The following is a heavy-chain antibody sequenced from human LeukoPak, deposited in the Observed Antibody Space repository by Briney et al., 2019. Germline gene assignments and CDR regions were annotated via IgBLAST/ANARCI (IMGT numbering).Heavy chain of an antibody. V-gene: IGHV3-21*01. J-gene: IGHJ6*02. CDR2: ISSSSSYI. Sequence: GGSLRLSCAASGFTFSSYSMNWVRQAPGKGLEWVSSISSSSSYIYYADSVKGRFTISRDNAKNSLYLQMNSLRAEDTAVYYCARKDCSGGSCYRAYCYYGMDVWGQGTTVTVSS. CDR3: ARKDCSGGSCYRAYCYYGMDV. CDR1: GFTFSSYS. D-gene: IGHD2-15*01.